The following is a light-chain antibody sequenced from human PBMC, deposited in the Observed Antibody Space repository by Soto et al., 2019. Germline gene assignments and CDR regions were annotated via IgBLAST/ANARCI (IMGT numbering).Light chain of an antibody. CDR3: MQGTHCPIT. CDR2: KVS. CDR1: QSLVHSDGIAY. J-gene: IGKJ5*01. Sequence: DVVMTQSPLSLPVTLGQPASISCRSNQSLVHSDGIAYFSWFQQRPGRSPRRLIYKVSNRDSGVPARFNGSGSGTDFALKISRVEAEYVGVYYCMQGTHCPITFGQGTRLEIK. V-gene: IGKV2-30*02.